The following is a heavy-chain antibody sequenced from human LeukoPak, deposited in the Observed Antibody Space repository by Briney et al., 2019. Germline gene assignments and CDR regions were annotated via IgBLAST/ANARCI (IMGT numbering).Heavy chain of an antibody. J-gene: IGHJ4*02. CDR2: IYYSGST. D-gene: IGHD6-13*01. V-gene: IGHV4-59*01. CDR3: ARGKAAAVSYFDY. Sequence: PSETLSLTCTVSGGSISSYYWSWIRQPPGKGLEWLGYIYYSGSTNYNPSLKSRVTISVDTSKNQFSLKLSSVTAADTAVYYCARGKAAAVSYFDYWGQGTLVTVSS. CDR1: GGSISSYY.